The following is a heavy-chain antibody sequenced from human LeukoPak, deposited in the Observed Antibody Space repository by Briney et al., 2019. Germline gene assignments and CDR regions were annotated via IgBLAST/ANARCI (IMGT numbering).Heavy chain of an antibody. J-gene: IGHJ3*01. CDR2: ISRSSNYI. D-gene: IGHD3-22*01. CDR3: ARDIVVTTTYAFDA. Sequence: GGSLRLSCAASGFTFSTYSMNWVRQAPGQGLEWVSSISRSSNYIYYADSLRGRFTISRDNAKNSLYLQMHSLRAEDTAVYYCARDIVVTTTYAFDAWGQGTMVTVSS. CDR1: GFTFSTYS. V-gene: IGHV3-21*01.